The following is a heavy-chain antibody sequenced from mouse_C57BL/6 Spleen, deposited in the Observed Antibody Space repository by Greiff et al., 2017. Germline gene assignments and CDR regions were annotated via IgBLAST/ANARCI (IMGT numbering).Heavy chain of an antibody. D-gene: IGHD2-12*01. CDR2: INPNNGGT. V-gene: IGHV1-22*01. CDR3: ARTDYTYYYAMDY. Sequence: DVKLVESGPELVKPGASVKMSCKASGYTFTDYNMHWVKQSHGKRLEWIGYINPNNGGTSYNQKFKGKATLTVNKSSSTAYMELRSLTSEDSAVYYCARTDYTYYYAMDYWGQGTSVTVSS. J-gene: IGHJ4*01. CDR1: GYTFTDYN.